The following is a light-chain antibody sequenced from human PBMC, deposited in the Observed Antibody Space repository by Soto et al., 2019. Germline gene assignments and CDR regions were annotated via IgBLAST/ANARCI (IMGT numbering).Light chain of an antibody. CDR2: AAS. Sequence: DIQMTQSPSSLSTSVGDRVTISCRASQSISSFLNWFQQKPGKAPKLLIYAASSLQSGVPSRFSGSGSGTNFTLTIDSLQSEDFATYYCQQSYSIWWTFGQGTKVDIK. CDR3: QQSYSIWWT. CDR1: QSISSF. V-gene: IGKV1-39*01. J-gene: IGKJ1*01.